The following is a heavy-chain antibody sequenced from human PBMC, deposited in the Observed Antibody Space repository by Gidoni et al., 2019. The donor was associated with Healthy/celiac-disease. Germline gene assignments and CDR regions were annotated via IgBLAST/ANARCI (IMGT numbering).Heavy chain of an antibody. CDR2: IYYSGST. CDR3: ARDRGVGSWYVPPLGGYYYYGMDV. CDR1: GGSISSYY. V-gene: IGHV4-59*01. D-gene: IGHD6-13*01. J-gene: IGHJ6*02. Sequence: QVQLQESGPGLVKPSETLSLTCTVSGGSISSYYWSWIRQPPGKGLEWIGYIYYSGSTNYNPSLKSRVTISVDTSKNQFSLKLSSVTAADTAVYYCARDRGVGSWYVPPLGGYYYYGMDVWGQGTTVTVSS.